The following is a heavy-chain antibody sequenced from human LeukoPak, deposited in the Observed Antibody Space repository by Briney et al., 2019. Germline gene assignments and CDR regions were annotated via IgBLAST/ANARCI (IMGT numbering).Heavy chain of an antibody. CDR1: GGSFSGYY. D-gene: IGHD5-12*01. V-gene: IGHV4-34*04. CDR3: ARPRYSGYDFFDY. Sequence: SETLSLTCAVYGGSFSGYYWSWIRQPPGKGLEWIGEINHSGSTNNNPSLKSRATISVDTSTNQSSRKWRAVTAADTALYYCARPRYSGYDFFDYWGEGTLVTVSS. J-gene: IGHJ4*02. CDR2: INHSGST.